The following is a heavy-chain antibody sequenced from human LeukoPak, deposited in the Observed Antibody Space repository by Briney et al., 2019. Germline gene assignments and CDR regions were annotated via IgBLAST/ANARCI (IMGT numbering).Heavy chain of an antibody. CDR1: GYTFTSYG. CDR3: ARDRIRAAAYAFDI. V-gene: IGHV1-18*01. CDR2: ISAYNGNT. Sequence: ASVKVSCKASGYTFTSYGISWVRQAPGQGLEWMGWISAYNGNTNYAQKLQGRVTMTTDTSTSTAYMELRSLRSDDTAVYYCARDRIRAAAYAFDIWGQGTMVTVSS. D-gene: IGHD6-13*01. J-gene: IGHJ3*02.